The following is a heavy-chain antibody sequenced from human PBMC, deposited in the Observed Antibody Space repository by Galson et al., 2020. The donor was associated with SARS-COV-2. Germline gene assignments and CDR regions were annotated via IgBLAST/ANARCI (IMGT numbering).Heavy chain of an antibody. CDR1: GFTFSSYA. CDR3: ARDLWFGENVLYYYYYGMDV. Sequence: TGGSMRLSCAASGFTFSSYAMHWVRQAPGKGLEWVAVISYDGSNKYYADSVKGRFTISRDNSKNTLYLQMNSLRAEDTAVYYCARDLWFGENVLYYYYYGMDVWGQGTTGTVSS. D-gene: IGHD3-10*01. J-gene: IGHJ6*02. CDR2: ISYDGSNK. V-gene: IGHV3-30-3*01.